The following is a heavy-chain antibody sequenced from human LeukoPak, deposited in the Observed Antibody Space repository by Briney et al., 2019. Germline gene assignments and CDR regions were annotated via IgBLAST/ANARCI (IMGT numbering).Heavy chain of an antibody. J-gene: IGHJ4*02. CDR2: ISYDGSNK. CDR3: AKGSNRGVATIDY. CDR1: GFTFSSYG. V-gene: IGHV3-30*18. D-gene: IGHD5-12*01. Sequence: GGSLRLSCAASGFTFSSYGMHWVRQAPGKGLDWVAVISYDGSNKYYADSVKGRFTISRDNSKNTLFLQMNSLRAEDTTVYYCAKGSNRGVATIDYWGQGTLVTVSS.